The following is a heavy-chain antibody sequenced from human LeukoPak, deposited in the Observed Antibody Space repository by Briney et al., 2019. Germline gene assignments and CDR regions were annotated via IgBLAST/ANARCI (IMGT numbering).Heavy chain of an antibody. J-gene: IGHJ4*02. Sequence: PGGSLRLSCAASGFTFSSYAMSWVRQAPGRGPEWVSAISGSGGSTYYADSVKGRFTISRDNSKNTLYLQMNSLRAEDTAVYYCAKVRSRQYYYDSSGYYIFDYWGQGTLVTVSS. CDR1: GFTFSSYA. CDR2: ISGSGGST. V-gene: IGHV3-23*01. CDR3: AKVRSRQYYYDSSGYYIFDY. D-gene: IGHD3-22*01.